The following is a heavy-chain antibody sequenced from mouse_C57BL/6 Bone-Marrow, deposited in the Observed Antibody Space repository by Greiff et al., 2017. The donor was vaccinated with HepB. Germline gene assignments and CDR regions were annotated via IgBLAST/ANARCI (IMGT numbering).Heavy chain of an antibody. CDR2: ISYDGSN. V-gene: IGHV3-6*01. D-gene: IGHD1-1*01. J-gene: IGHJ4*01. CDR3: ARDRSIYYYGSSYPYAMDY. Sequence: EVQLQESGPGLVKPSQSLSLTCSVTGYSITSGYYWNWIRQFPGNKLEWMGYISYDGSNNYNPSLKNRISITRDTSKNQFFLKLNSVTTEDTATYYCARDRSIYYYGSSYPYAMDYWGQGTSVTVSS. CDR1: GYSITSGYY.